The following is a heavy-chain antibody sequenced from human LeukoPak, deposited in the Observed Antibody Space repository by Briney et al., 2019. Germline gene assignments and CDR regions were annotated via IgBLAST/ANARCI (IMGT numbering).Heavy chain of an antibody. Sequence: GGSLRLSCAASGFTFSNAWMSWVRQAPGKVLEWVGRIKSKTDGGTTDYAAPVKGRFTISRDDSKSIAYLQMNSLKTEDTAVYYCTRDQTPYYWGQGTLVTVSS. V-gene: IGHV3-15*01. CDR3: TRDQTPYY. J-gene: IGHJ4*02. CDR1: GFTFSNAW. CDR2: IKSKTDGGTT.